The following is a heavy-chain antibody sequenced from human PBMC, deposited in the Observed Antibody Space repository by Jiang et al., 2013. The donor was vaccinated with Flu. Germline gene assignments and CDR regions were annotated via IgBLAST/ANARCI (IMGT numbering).Heavy chain of an antibody. V-gene: IGHV4-34*01. CDR3: ATHAATLGGAPIYGMGV. CDR2: LYYSGST. Sequence: LLKPSETLSLTCAVYSGSFSRDYWSWIRQPPGKGLEWVGQLYYSGSTTYSPSLKGRVTISLDTSKRQISLNLRSVTAADTGVYYCATHAATLGGAPIYGMGVWGQGTTVTVSS. CDR1: SGSFSRDY. D-gene: IGHD1-26*01. J-gene: IGHJ6*02.